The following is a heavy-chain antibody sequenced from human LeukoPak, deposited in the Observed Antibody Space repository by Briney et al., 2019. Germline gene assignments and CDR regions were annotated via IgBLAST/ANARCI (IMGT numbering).Heavy chain of an antibody. CDR2: INDSGSS. V-gene: IGHV4-39*01. CDR1: GGSISISTYY. J-gene: IGHJ4*02. CDR3: ASQTPHGLFD. Sequence: SETLSLTCTVSGGSISISTYYWGWIRQPPGKGLEWIGNINDSGSSYYNPSLKSRVTISVDTSKNQFFLMLSSVTAADTAVYYCASQTPHGLFDWGQGTLVTVSS. D-gene: IGHD2-15*01.